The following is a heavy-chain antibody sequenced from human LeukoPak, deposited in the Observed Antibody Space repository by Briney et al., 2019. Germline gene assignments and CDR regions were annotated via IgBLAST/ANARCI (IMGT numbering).Heavy chain of an antibody. CDR2: IYPGDSDT. CDR1: GYRFTSYW. D-gene: IGHD5-18*01. Sequence: GESLKISCKGSGYRFTSYWIGWVRQMPGKGLEWMGIIYPGDSDTRYSPSFQGQVTISADKSISTAYLQESSLKASDTAMYYCARQGQLGHDAFDIWGQGTMVTVSS. CDR3: ARQGQLGHDAFDI. V-gene: IGHV5-51*01. J-gene: IGHJ3*02.